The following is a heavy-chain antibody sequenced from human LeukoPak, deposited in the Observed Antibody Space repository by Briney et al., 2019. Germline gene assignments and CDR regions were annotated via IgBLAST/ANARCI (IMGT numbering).Heavy chain of an antibody. V-gene: IGHV3-21*01. J-gene: IGHJ4*02. D-gene: IGHD4-17*01. Sequence: PGGSLRLSCAASGFIFSRYTINWVRQAPGKGLEWVSSISGGSDYIYYTDSVKGRFTISRDNAKNSLYLQMNSLRAEDTAVYYCARGAVTRSFDYWGQGTLVTVSS. CDR2: ISGGSDYI. CDR1: GFIFSRYT. CDR3: ARGAVTRSFDY.